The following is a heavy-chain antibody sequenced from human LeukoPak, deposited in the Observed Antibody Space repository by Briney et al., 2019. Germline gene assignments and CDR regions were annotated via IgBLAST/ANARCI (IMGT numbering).Heavy chain of an antibody. V-gene: IGHV3-23*01. CDR2: ISNSGGST. D-gene: IGHD3-3*01. CDR3: ARDSRMNYYAS. J-gene: IGHJ5*02. CDR1: GFTFSSYA. Sequence: GGSLRLSCAASGFTFSSYAMSWVRQAPGKGLEWVSGISNSGGSTYYADSVKGRFTISRDNSKNTLYLQMNSLRPEDTAVYYCARDSRMNYYASWGRGTLVTVSS.